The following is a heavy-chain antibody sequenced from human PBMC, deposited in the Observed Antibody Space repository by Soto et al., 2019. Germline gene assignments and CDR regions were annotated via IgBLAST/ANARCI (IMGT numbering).Heavy chain of an antibody. V-gene: IGHV4-4*02. J-gene: IGHJ4*02. Sequence: ETMSLTCVVSGGSISDSNWWSWVRQSPGKGLEWIVEIYHTGVTNYSPSLKIRLTMSVDVPKNEFSLILRSVSSADTAVYYCVRGLEDYSTLTFDSWGQGTMVTV. D-gene: IGHD4-4*01. CDR2: IYHTGVT. CDR1: GGSISDSNW. CDR3: VRGLEDYSTLTFDS.